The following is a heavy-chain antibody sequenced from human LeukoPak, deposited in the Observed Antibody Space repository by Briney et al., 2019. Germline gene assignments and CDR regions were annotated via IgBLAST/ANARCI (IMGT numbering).Heavy chain of an antibody. CDR1: GLSFSNFW. CDR3: ARGYWNFGL. CDR2: IKQDGSEK. V-gene: IGHV3-7*01. J-gene: IGHJ2*01. Sequence: PGGSLRLSCVASGLSFSNFWMTWVRQAPGKGMEWVANIKQDGSEKHYVDSVKGRFTSSRDNAKNSLYLQMNRLRAEDTAVYYCARGYWNFGLWGRGTQVTVSS.